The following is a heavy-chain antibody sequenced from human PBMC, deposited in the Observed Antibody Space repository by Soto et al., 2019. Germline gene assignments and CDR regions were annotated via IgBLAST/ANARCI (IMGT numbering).Heavy chain of an antibody. J-gene: IGHJ4*02. D-gene: IGHD6-19*01. CDR1: GGSFSGYY. CDR2: INHSGST. V-gene: IGHV4-34*01. CDR3: ARGSWPVAGQPGVDFDY. Sequence: QVQLQQWGAGLLKPSETLSLTCAVYGGSFSGYYWSWIRQPPGKGLEWSGEINHSGSTNYNPSLKCRVTRSVDSTKNQFSRKLSSVTAADTAVYYCARGSWPVAGQPGVDFDYWGQGTLVTVSS.